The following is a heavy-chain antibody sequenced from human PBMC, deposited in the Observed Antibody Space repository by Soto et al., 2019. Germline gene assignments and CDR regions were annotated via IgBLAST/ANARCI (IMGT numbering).Heavy chain of an antibody. CDR1: GFSLNASGVG. D-gene: IGHD6-19*01. Sequence: QITLKESGPTLVKPTQTLTLTCTFSGFSLNASGVGVGWIRQPPGKALEWLALIYWDDDKRYSPSLKSRLTITKDTSKNQVGLTMTNMDPVDTATYYCASAGYNSGWGLYYYDYGMDVWGQGTTFTVSS. CDR3: ASAGYNSGWGLYYYDYGMDV. V-gene: IGHV2-5*02. CDR2: IYWDDDK. J-gene: IGHJ6*02.